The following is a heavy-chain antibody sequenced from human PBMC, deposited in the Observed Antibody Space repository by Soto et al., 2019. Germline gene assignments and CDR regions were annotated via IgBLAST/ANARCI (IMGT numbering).Heavy chain of an antibody. CDR2: VFWDGGE. J-gene: IGHJ4*02. V-gene: IGHV2-5*02. CDR1: GFSLTNTGVG. Sequence: QITLRESGPSLVKPTETLTLTCTFSGFSLTNTGVGVGWIRQPPGKALEWLAVVFWDGGERYSPSLKSRVTITKDTSKDQVVFTMTNMDPADTATYYCTQVYGSGSWGWYFHSWGQGTLVTVSS. D-gene: IGHD1-26*01. CDR3: TQVYGSGSWGWYFHS.